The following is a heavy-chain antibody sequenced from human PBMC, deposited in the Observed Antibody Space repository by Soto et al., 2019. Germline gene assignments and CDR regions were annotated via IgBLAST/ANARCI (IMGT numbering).Heavy chain of an antibody. CDR1: GGSISSGGYY. J-gene: IGHJ6*02. Sequence: PSETLSLTCTVSGGSISSGGYYWGWIRQLPGKGLEWIAYIYYSGSASYNPSRKSRVTMSVDTSKNQFSLKLSSVTAADTAVYYCARDPVEYEEGGRYGMDVWGQGTTVTVSS. V-gene: IGHV4-31*03. D-gene: IGHD2-2*01. CDR3: ARDPVEYEEGGRYGMDV. CDR2: IYYSGSA.